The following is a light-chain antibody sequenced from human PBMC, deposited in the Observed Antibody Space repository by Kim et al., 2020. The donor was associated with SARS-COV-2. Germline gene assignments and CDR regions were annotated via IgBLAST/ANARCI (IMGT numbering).Light chain of an antibody. CDR3: QKYDSALWT. J-gene: IGKJ1*01. CDR1: QGISNF. Sequence: DIQMTQSPSSLSASVGDRVTITCRASQGISNFLAWYQQKPGKVPKLLIYAASTLQSGVPSRFSGGGSGTDFTLTISSLQPEDVATYYCQKYDSALWTFGQGTKVDIK. V-gene: IGKV1-27*01. CDR2: AAS.